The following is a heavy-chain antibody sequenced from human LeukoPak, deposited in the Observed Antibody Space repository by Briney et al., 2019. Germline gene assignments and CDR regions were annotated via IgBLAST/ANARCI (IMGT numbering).Heavy chain of an antibody. CDR1: GYTFTSYG. CDR3: ARDLLGAAAGNNDP. D-gene: IGHD6-13*01. J-gene: IGHJ5*02. Sequence: GASVNVSCKASGYTFTSYGISWVRQAPGQGLEWMGWISAYNGNTNYAQKLQGRVTMTTDTSTSTAHMELRSLRSDDTAVYYCARDLLGAAAGNNDPWGQGTLVTVSS. V-gene: IGHV1-18*01. CDR2: ISAYNGNT.